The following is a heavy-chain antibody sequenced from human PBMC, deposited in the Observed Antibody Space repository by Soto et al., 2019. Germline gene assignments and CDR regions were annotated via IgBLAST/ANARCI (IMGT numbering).Heavy chain of an antibody. D-gene: IGHD3-10*01. CDR1: GFTFSSYG. Sequence: SGGSLRLSCAASGFTFSSYGMHWVRQAPGKGLEWVAVIWYDGSNKYYADSVKGRFTISRDNSKNTLYLQMNSLRAEDTAVYYCARDYFKVVRGVITMGPDYWGQGTLVTVSS. CDR3: ARDYFKVVRGVITMGPDY. J-gene: IGHJ4*02. V-gene: IGHV3-33*01. CDR2: IWYDGSNK.